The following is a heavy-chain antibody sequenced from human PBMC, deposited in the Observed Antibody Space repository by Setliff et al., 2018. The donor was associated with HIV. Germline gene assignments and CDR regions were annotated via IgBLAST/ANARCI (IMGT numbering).Heavy chain of an antibody. CDR1: GGSISSSGYS. V-gene: IGHV4-39*01. J-gene: IGHJ6*03. Sequence: SETLSLTCTVSGGSISSSGYSWGWIRQPPGKGLEWIGSIYSGGSTYYNTSLRSRVTISLDTSKNQFSLKLRSVTSADTAVYYCARRRSPPSGFYSKYYMDVWGKGTTVTVSS. D-gene: IGHD3-22*01. CDR3: ARRRSPPSGFYSKYYMDV. CDR2: IYSGGST.